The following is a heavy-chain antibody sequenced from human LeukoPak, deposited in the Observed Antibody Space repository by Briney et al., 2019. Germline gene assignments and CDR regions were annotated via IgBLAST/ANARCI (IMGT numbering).Heavy chain of an antibody. D-gene: IGHD2-2*01. CDR3: ARGYCSSTSCFGFDP. Sequence: ASVKVSCKASGYTFTGYYMHWVRQAPGQGLEWMGWINPNSGGTNYAQKFQGGVTMTRDTSISTAYMELSRLRSDDTAVYYCARGYCSSTSCFGFDPWSQGTLVTVSS. V-gene: IGHV1-2*02. CDR1: GYTFTGYY. CDR2: INPNSGGT. J-gene: IGHJ5*02.